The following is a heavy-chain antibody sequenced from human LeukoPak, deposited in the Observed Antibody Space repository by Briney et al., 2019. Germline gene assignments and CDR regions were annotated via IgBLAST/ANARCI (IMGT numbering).Heavy chain of an antibody. Sequence: PGGSLRLSCAASGFTVSSNYMSWVRQAPGKGLEWVSVIYSGGSTYYADSVKGRFTISRDNSKNTLYLQMNSLRAEDTAVYYCVYYYDGSGYCTDYWGQGTLVTVSS. V-gene: IGHV3-53*01. D-gene: IGHD3-22*01. CDR1: GFTVSSNY. J-gene: IGHJ4*02. CDR2: IYSGGST. CDR3: VYYYDGSGYCTDY.